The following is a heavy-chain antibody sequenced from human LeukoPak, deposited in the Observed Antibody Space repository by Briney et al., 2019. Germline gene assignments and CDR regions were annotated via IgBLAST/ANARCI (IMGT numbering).Heavy chain of an antibody. CDR3: ARALRIYYYFDY. Sequence: GGSLRLSCAASGFTFDDYGMSWVRQAPGKGLEWVSGINWNGGSTGYADSVKGRFTISRDNSKNTLYLQMNSLRAEDTAVYYCARALRIYYYFDYWGQGTLVTVSS. J-gene: IGHJ4*02. D-gene: IGHD1-26*01. V-gene: IGHV3-20*04. CDR1: GFTFDDYG. CDR2: INWNGGST.